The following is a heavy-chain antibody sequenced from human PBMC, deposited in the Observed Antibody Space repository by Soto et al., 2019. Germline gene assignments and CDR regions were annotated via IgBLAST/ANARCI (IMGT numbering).Heavy chain of an antibody. J-gene: IGHJ6*02. CDR1: GGSISSYY. CDR2: IYYSGST. Sequence: PSETLSLTCTVSGGSISSYYWSWIRQPPGKGLEWIGYIYYSGSTNYNPSLKSRVTISVDTSKNQFSLKLSSVTAADTAVYYCARVMSAAGTTYYYYGMDVWGQGTTVTVSS. CDR3: ARVMSAAGTTYYYYGMDV. D-gene: IGHD6-13*01. V-gene: IGHV4-59*01.